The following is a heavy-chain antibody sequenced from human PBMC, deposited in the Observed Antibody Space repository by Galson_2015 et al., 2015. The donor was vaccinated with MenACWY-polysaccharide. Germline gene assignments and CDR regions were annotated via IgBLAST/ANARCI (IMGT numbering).Heavy chain of an antibody. CDR2: IGGSGSNT. Sequence: SLRLSCAASGFTFSNYAMSWVRQAPGKGLEWVSTIGGSGSNTHYADSVKGRFTISRDKSKNTLSLQMNSPRAEDTAVYYCARVRYSTGKYQFDYWCQGTLVAASS. CDR3: ARVRYSTGKYQFDY. V-gene: IGHV3-23*01. D-gene: IGHD2-2*01. J-gene: IGHJ4*02. CDR1: GFTFSNYA.